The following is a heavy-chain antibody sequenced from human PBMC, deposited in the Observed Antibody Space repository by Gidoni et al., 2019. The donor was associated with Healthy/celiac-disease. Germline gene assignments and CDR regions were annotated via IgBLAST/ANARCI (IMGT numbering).Heavy chain of an antibody. V-gene: IGHV3-30*03. D-gene: IGHD2-15*01. CDR2: ISYAGSNK. CDR1: GFTFSSYG. CDR3: ATLVVAASNFDY. Sequence: QVQLVESGGGVVQPGRSLRLSCAASGFTFSSYGMHWVRQAPGKGLEWVAVISYAGSNKYYADSVKGRFTISRDNSKNTLYLQMNSLRAEDTAVYYCATLVVAASNFDYWGQGTLVTVSS. J-gene: IGHJ4*02.